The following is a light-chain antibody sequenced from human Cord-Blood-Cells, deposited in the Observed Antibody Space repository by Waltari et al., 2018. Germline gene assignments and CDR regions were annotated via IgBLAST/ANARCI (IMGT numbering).Light chain of an antibody. CDR1: SSDVVSYNL. CDR3: CSYAGSSTFV. V-gene: IGLV2-23*02. CDR2: EVS. Sequence: QSALTQPASVSGSPGQSITISCTGTSSDVVSYNLVSWYQQHPGKAPKLMIYEVSKRPSGVSNRFSSSKSGNTASLTISGLQAEDEADYYCCSYAGSSTFVFGTGTKVTVL. J-gene: IGLJ1*01.